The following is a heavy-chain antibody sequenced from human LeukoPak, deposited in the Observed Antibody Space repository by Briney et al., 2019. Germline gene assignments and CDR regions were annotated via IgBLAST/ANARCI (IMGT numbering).Heavy chain of an antibody. CDR1: GYTFTSYA. CDR3: ARGPDLDFWRGYYSYFDY. CDR2: INAGNDNT. J-gene: IGHJ4*02. Sequence: ASVKVSCKASGYTFTSYAMHWVRQAPGQRLEWMGWINAGNDNTKYSQEFQGRVTITGDTSASTAYMELSSLRSEDMAVYYCARGPDLDFWRGYYSYFDYWGQGTLVTVSS. D-gene: IGHD3-3*01. V-gene: IGHV1-3*03.